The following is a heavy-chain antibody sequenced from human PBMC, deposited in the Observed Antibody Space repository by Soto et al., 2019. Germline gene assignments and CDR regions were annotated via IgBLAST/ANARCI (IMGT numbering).Heavy chain of an antibody. Sequence: ASVNVSCKVSGYTLTELSMHWVRQAPGKGLEWMGGFDPEDGETIYAQKFQGRVTMTEDTSTDTAYMELSSLRSEDTAVYYCATMGIAAAGMVWFDPWGQGTLVTVSS. D-gene: IGHD6-13*01. CDR2: FDPEDGET. V-gene: IGHV1-24*01. CDR1: GYTLTELS. CDR3: ATMGIAAAGMVWFDP. J-gene: IGHJ5*02.